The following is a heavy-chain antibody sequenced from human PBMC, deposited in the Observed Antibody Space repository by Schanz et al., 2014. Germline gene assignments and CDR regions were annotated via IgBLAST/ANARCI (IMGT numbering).Heavy chain of an antibody. CDR3: ARGGFFDSANFDS. V-gene: IGHV1-46*02. D-gene: IGHD3-22*01. Sequence: QVQLVQSGGEVKKPGASATVSCKASGYTFNNHGISWVRQAPGQGLEWMGKINPSSGTTRIAQNFQGRLTVTRDTSTSTVNMELSSLRSEDTAVYYCARGGFFDSANFDSWGQGTLVTVSS. CDR1: GYTFNNHG. CDR2: INPSSGTT. J-gene: IGHJ4*02.